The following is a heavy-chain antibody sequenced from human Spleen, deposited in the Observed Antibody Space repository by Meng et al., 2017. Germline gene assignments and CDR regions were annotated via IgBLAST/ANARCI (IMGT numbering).Heavy chain of an antibody. CDR2: ISAYDGNT. J-gene: IGHJ4*02. CDR1: GYMLTRYG. Sequence: QSGAAVNTSRAAVKVLCEASGYMLTRYGITWWREAPGQGLERMGWISAYDGNTKYAQKFQDRVTLTTDTSTSTAYMELRRLRSDDTAVYFCARGRGTGYSSSWYVVDYWGQGTLVTVSS. D-gene: IGHD6-13*01. CDR3: ARGRGTGYSSSWYVVDY. V-gene: IGHV1-18*01.